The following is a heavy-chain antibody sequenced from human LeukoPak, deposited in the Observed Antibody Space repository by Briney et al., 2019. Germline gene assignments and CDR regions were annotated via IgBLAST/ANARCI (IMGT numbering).Heavy chain of an antibody. V-gene: IGHV4-34*01. CDR3: ARGQRAFDV. CDR1: GGSFSGYY. J-gene: IGHJ3*01. CDR2: INHSGFI. Sequence: SETLSLTCDVYGGSFSGYYWSWTRQPLGKGLEWIGEINHSGFINYNPSLKSRVIISADTSKIQFSLKLTSVTAADTAVYYCARGQRAFDVWGQGTMVTVST.